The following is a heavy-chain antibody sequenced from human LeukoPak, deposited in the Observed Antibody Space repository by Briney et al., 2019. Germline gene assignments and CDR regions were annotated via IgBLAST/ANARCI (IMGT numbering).Heavy chain of an antibody. Sequence: ASVKVSCKASGYTFTSYYMHWVRQAPGQGLEWMGIINPSGGSTSYAQKFQGRVTMTRDTSTSTVYMELSSLRSGDTAVYYCAREGLIVGVGSTAFDIWGQGTMVTVSS. CDR1: GYTFTSYY. CDR2: INPSGGST. V-gene: IGHV1-46*01. CDR3: AREGLIVGVGSTAFDI. D-gene: IGHD1-26*01. J-gene: IGHJ3*02.